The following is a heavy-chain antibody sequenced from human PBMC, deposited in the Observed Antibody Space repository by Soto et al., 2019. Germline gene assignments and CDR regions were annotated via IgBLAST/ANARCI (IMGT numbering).Heavy chain of an antibody. Sequence: PGGSLRLSCGASGFTVTSNGVSWVRQAPGKGLEWASAISPNGQRIWYADSVKGRFTISRDNAKNSLYLQMNSLRDEDTAVYYCARDRIRDIVVVVAATRFDPWGQGTLVTVSS. CDR3: ARDRIRDIVVVVAATRFDP. J-gene: IGHJ5*02. CDR2: ISPNGQRI. D-gene: IGHD2-15*01. CDR1: GFTVTSNG. V-gene: IGHV3-48*02.